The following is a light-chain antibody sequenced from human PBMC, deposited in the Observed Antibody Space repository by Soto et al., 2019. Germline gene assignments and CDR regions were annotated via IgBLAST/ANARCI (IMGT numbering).Light chain of an antibody. Sequence: QSALTQPPSVSGSPGQSVTISCTGTSGDVGTYNRVSWYQQPPGTAPKLMIYEVTNRPSGVPDRFSGSKSGNTASLTISGLKAEEEDDYYCSSYTSSTTVVFGGGTKLTVL. CDR3: SSYTSSTTVV. V-gene: IGLV2-18*02. J-gene: IGLJ2*01. CDR1: SGDVGTYNR. CDR2: EVT.